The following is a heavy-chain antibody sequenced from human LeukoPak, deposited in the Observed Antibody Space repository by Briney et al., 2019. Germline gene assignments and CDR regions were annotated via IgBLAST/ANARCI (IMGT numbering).Heavy chain of an antibody. D-gene: IGHD3-10*01. CDR1: GFTFSSYA. J-gene: IGHJ4*02. V-gene: IGHV3-23*01. Sequence: GGSLRLSCAASGFTFSSYAMSWVRQAPGKGLEWVSAISGSGGSTYYADSVKGRFTISRDNSKNTPYLQMNSLRAEDTAVYYCANYPSYGSGSAWGQGTLVTVSS. CDR2: ISGSGGST. CDR3: ANYPSYGSGSA.